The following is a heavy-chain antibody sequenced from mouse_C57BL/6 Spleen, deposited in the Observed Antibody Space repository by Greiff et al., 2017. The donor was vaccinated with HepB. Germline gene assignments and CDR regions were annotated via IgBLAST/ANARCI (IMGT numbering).Heavy chain of an antibody. J-gene: IGHJ4*01. D-gene: IGHD1-1*01. Sequence: EVKLVESGGGLVKPGGSLKLSCAASGFTFSSYTMSWVRQTPEKRLEWVATISGGGGNTYYPDSVKGRFTISRDNAKNTLYLQMSSLRSEDTALYYCARQGYYGSSAYAMDYWGQGTSVTVSS. CDR2: ISGGGGNT. V-gene: IGHV5-9*01. CDR3: ARQGYYGSSAYAMDY. CDR1: GFTFSSYT.